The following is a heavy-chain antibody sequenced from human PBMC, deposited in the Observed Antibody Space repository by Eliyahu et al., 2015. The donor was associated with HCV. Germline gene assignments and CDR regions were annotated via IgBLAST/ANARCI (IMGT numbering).Heavy chain of an antibody. CDR1: GFTFSSFG. Sequence: QVQLVESGGGVVQPGXSLRLXCAASGFTFSSFGMHWVRQAPGKGLEWVAVISYDGSNKYYADSVKGRFTISRDNSKNTLYLQMNSLRAEDTAVYYCAKDRDIVVVVAATETDYWGQGTLVTVSS. CDR2: ISYDGSNK. V-gene: IGHV3-30*18. J-gene: IGHJ4*02. CDR3: AKDRDIVVVVAATETDY. D-gene: IGHD2-15*01.